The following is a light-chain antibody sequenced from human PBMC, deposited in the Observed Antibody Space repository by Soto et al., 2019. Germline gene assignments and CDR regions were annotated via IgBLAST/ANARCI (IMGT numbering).Light chain of an antibody. CDR1: QSIRSW. V-gene: IGKV1-5*01. CDR3: NKYNRYPRT. CDR2: DAF. J-gene: IGKJ1*01. Sequence: ASVGDRVTITCRASQSIRSWLHWYQQKQGQDPKLLIYDAFSLHSGLHSRFTGSASGTQFTLPLSSLQPDDFDPYYCNKYNRYPRTLGKGSK.